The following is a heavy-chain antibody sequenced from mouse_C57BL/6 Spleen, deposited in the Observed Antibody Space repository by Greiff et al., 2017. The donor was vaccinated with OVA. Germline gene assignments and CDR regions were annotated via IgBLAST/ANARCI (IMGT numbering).Heavy chain of an antibody. J-gene: IGHJ2*01. Sequence: VQLQQSGPELVKPGASVKIPCKASGYTFTDYNMDWVKQSHGKSLEWIGDINPNNGGTIYNQKFKGKATLTVGKSSSTAYMELRSLTSEDTAVYYCARGPISYSNYFYYFDYWGQGTTLTVSS. D-gene: IGHD2-5*01. CDR3: ARGPISYSNYFYYFDY. CDR1: GYTFTDYN. CDR2: INPNNGGT. V-gene: IGHV1-18*01.